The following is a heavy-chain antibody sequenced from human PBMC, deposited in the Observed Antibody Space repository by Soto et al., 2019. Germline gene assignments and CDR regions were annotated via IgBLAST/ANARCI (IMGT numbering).Heavy chain of an antibody. CDR1: GGTFSSYA. V-gene: IGHV1-69*13. D-gene: IGHD6-6*01. Sequence: SVKVSCKASGGTFSSYAISWVRQAPGQGPEWMGGIIPIFGTANYAQKFQGRVTITADESTSTAYMELSSLRSEDAAVYYCARASGYSSSSSPPYYYYGMDVWGQGTTVTVSS. J-gene: IGHJ6*02. CDR3: ARASGYSSSSSPPYYYYGMDV. CDR2: IIPIFGTA.